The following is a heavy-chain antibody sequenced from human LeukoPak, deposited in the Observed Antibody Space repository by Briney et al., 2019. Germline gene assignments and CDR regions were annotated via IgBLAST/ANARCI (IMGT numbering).Heavy chain of an antibody. Sequence: GGSLRLSCAASGFTFSSYGMHWVRQAPGKGLEWVAVIWYDGGNKYYADSVKGRFTISRDNSKNTLYLQMNSLRAEGTAVYYCARDAEQLGGYYYYGMDVWGKGTTVTVSS. CDR1: GFTFSSYG. CDR3: ARDAEQLGGYYYYGMDV. V-gene: IGHV3-33*01. CDR2: IWYDGGNK. D-gene: IGHD6-13*01. J-gene: IGHJ6*04.